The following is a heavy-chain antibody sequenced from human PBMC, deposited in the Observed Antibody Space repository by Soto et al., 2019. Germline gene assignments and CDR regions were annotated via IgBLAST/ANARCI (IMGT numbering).Heavy chain of an antibody. V-gene: IGHV3-23*01. CDR1: GFTFISYA. J-gene: IGHJ6*02. D-gene: IGHD3-3*02. Sequence: GGSLRLSCAASGFTFISYAMSWVRQAPGKGLEWVSAISGSGGSTYYADSVKGRFTISRDNSKNTLYLQMNSLRAEDTAVYYCAKGVISSREFYYYGMDVWGQGTTVTVSS. CDR2: ISGSGGST. CDR3: AKGVISSREFYYYGMDV.